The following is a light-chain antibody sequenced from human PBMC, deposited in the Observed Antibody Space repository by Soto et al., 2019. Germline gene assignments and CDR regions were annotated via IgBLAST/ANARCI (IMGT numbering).Light chain of an antibody. V-gene: IGKV3-20*01. J-gene: IGKJ5*01. CDR3: QQYDSDSIT. Sequence: EIVLTQSPGTLSLSPGERATLSCRASQRVSSNYLAWYQQKPGQAPRLLIYGVSGRPTGIPDRFSGSGSGTEFTLTISSLQPDDFATYYCQQYDSDSITFGQGTRLEIK. CDR2: GVS. CDR1: QRVSSNY.